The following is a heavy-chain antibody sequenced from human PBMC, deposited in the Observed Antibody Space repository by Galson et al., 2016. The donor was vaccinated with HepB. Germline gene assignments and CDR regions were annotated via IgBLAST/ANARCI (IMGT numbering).Heavy chain of an antibody. J-gene: IGHJ4*02. Sequence: SLRLSCAASGFTFSNYAMHWVRQAPGKGLEWVAVISNDGRDKHYADSVKGRFTISRDKSKNTLYLQMSSLRAEDTAVYYCAKESRRAGYSYCSRYFDYWGQGTLVTVSS. V-gene: IGHV3-30*18. CDR2: ISNDGRDK. CDR3: AKESRRAGYSYCSRYFDY. CDR1: GFTFSNYA. D-gene: IGHD5-18*01.